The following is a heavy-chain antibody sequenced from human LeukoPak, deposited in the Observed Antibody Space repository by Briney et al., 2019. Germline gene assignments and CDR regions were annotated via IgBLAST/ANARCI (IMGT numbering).Heavy chain of an antibody. CDR2: INAGDGST. D-gene: IGHD1-26*01. J-gene: IGHJ4*02. CDR3: ARDKSGDVRVDFDH. Sequence: ASVKVSCKTSGYNFISYAIQWVRQAPGQRLEWMGYINAGDGSTKYSQKFQGRVSITRDTSANTVYMELSSLRSEDTAIYYCARDKSGDVRVDFDHWGQGTLVTVSS. V-gene: IGHV1-3*01. CDR1: GYNFISYA.